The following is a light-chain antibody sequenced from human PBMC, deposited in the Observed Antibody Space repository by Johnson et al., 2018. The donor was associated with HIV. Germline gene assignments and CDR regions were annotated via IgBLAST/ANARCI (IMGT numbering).Light chain of an antibody. J-gene: IGLJ1*01. CDR2: ENN. CDR1: SSNIGNNY. CDR3: GNWDTSLSAGCV. Sequence: QSVLTQPPSVSAAPGQKVTISCSGSSSNIGNNYVSWYQQLPGTAPKLIMYENNKRPSGIPERFSGSKSGTSATLGITGLQTGDEADYYCGNWDTSLSAGCVFGTATQVTVL. V-gene: IGLV1-51*02.